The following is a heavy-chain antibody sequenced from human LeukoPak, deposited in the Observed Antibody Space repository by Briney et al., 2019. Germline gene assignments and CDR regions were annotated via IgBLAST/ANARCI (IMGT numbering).Heavy chain of an antibody. Sequence: PGVSLRLSYAASGFTFSIYWMHWVRHAPGKGLVCVSRLNSDGSSTSYADSVKGRFTISRDNAKNTLYLQMNSLRAEDTAVYYCAQKPYYDSSGYYSAWGQGTLVTVSS. J-gene: IGHJ5*02. D-gene: IGHD3-22*01. CDR3: AQKPYYDSSGYYSA. V-gene: IGHV3-74*01. CDR2: LNSDGSST. CDR1: GFTFSIYW.